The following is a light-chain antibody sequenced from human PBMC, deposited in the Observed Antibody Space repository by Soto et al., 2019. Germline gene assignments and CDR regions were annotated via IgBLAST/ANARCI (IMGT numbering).Light chain of an antibody. J-gene: IGKJ5*01. Sequence: EIVMTQSPATVSVSPGERVTLSCRASQSVSSNLVWYQQKPGQAPRLILYGASTRATGFPARFSGSGSGTEFTLTISSLQSEDFAVYLCQPYHYWPITFGQGTRLEIK. CDR3: QPYHYWPIT. V-gene: IGKV3-15*01. CDR1: QSVSSN. CDR2: GAS.